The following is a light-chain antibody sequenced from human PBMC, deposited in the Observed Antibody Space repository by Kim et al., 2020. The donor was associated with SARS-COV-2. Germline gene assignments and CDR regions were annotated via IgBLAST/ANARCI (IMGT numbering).Light chain of an antibody. J-gene: IGLJ3*02. CDR2: RIN. V-gene: IGLV1-47*01. CDR3: AAWDDILNGRA. CDR1: SSNIGRHY. Sequence: GQRVTLSCSGSSSNIGRHYVYWYQQVPGRAPKTLIYRINQRPSGVPDRFSGSKSGTSASLTISGLRSEDEADYYCAAWDDILNGRAFGGGTKLTVL.